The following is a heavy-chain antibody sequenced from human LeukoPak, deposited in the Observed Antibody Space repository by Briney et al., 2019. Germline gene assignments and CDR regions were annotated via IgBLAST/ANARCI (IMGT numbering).Heavy chain of an antibody. CDR3: AKERSTDRAWFGELLE. J-gene: IGHJ4*02. CDR1: GFTFSSYA. Sequence: GGSLRLSCAASGFTFSSYAMSWVRQAPGKGLEWVSGISGSGDNTYYADSVKGRFTISRDNSTFTLYLQMNSLRAEDTALYYCAKERSTDRAWFGELLEWGQGNMVTVSS. CDR2: ISGSGDNT. V-gene: IGHV3-23*01. D-gene: IGHD3-10*01.